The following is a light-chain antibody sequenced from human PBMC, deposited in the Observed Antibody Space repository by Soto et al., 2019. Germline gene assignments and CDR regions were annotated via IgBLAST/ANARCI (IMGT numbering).Light chain of an antibody. V-gene: IGKV3-20*01. Sequence: EIVLTQSPATLSLSPGERATLSCWASQTVSNNYLAWYQHKPGQAPRLLLYGASSRPGGIPDKFSGSGSVTDYTLTINRLEPEDFAVYYCQQYGGSPYTFAQGTKLEI. CDR1: QTVSNNY. CDR2: GAS. CDR3: QQYGGSPYT. J-gene: IGKJ2*01.